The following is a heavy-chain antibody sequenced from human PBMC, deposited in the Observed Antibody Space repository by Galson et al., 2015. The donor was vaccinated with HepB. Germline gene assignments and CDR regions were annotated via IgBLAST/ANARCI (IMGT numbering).Heavy chain of an antibody. Sequence: SLRLSCAASGFTFSSYGMHWVRQAPGKGLEYVSSINPSGDSTYYADSVKGRFTISRDTSKNTLFLQMSSLRVEDTAVYYCVPKRSGTYPFDYWGQGTLVTVSS. V-gene: IGHV3-64D*06. J-gene: IGHJ4*02. CDR1: GFTFSSYG. CDR2: INPSGDST. CDR3: VPKRSGTYPFDY. D-gene: IGHD1-26*01.